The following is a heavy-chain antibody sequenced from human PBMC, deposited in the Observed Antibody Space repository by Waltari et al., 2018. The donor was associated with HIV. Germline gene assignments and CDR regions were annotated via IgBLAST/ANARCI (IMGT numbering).Heavy chain of an antibody. CDR1: GGSISSGGYY. J-gene: IGHJ4*02. CDR2: IYYSGST. V-gene: IGHV4-31*03. D-gene: IGHD6-13*01. CDR3: ARDLGTAAGPYYFDY. Sequence: QVQLQESGPGLVKPSQTLSLTCTVSGGSISSGGYYWSWIRQHPGKGLEWIGYIYYSGSTYYNTSLKSRITRSVDTAKNQFALKLSSVTAADTAGYYWARDLGTAAGPYYFDYWGQGTLVTVSS.